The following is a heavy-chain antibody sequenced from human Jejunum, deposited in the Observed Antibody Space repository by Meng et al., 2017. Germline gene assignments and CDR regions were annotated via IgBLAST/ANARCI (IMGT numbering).Heavy chain of an antibody. Sequence: SLKISCAASGFNFDDYGMHWVPQAPGKGLEWVSGINWNSGTIDYADSVKGRFTISRDNAKNSLYLQMNSLRGEDTALYYCARSPTSTGIFQYYGIDVWGQGNTVNGAS. J-gene: IGHJ6*02. CDR3: ARSPTSTGIFQYYGIDV. CDR1: GFNFDDYG. V-gene: IGHV3-9*01. D-gene: IGHD1-1*01. CDR2: INWNSGTI.